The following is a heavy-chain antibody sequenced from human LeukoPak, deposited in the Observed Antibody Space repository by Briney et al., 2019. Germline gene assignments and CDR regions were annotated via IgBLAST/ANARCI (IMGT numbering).Heavy chain of an antibody. CDR2: IYYSGST. CDR1: GGSISSYY. Sequence: SETLSLTCTVSGGSISSYYWSWIRQPPGKGLEWIGYIYYSGSTNYNPSLKSRVTISVDTSKNQFSLKLSSVTAADTAVYYCARQAAALAPLHFDYWGQGTLVTVSS. V-gene: IGHV4-59*01. CDR3: ARQAAALAPLHFDY. J-gene: IGHJ4*02. D-gene: IGHD6-13*01.